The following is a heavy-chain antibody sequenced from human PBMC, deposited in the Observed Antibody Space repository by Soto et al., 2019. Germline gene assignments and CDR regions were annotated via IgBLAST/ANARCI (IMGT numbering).Heavy chain of an antibody. V-gene: IGHV4-59*08. Sequence: QVQLQESGPGLVKPSETLSLTCPVSGGSIGNSYWSWIRQSPGKGLEWIGYIYYSGSSNYNPSLKSRVSISVDTSKNQFSLKLSSVTAADTAVYYCARHSSSWPIFDYWGQGTLVIVSS. CDR3: ARHSSSWPIFDY. CDR1: GGSIGNSY. J-gene: IGHJ4*02. CDR2: IYYSGSS. D-gene: IGHD6-13*01.